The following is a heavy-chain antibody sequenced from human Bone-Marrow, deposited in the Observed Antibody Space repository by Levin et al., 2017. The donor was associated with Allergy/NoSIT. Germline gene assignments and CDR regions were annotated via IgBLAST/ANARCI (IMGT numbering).Heavy chain of an antibody. V-gene: IGHV3-53*01. CDR3: ATSAVPNRGDY. CDR2: IYPDGGT. Sequence: GGSLRLSCEASEFTVSTNYMSWVRQAPGKGLEWVSIIYPDGGTFYADSLQGRLTTSRDRSRSTLFLQMSSLRAEDTAVYYCATSAVPNRGDYWGQGTLVTVSS. J-gene: IGHJ4*02. D-gene: IGHD6-13*01. CDR1: EFTVSTNY.